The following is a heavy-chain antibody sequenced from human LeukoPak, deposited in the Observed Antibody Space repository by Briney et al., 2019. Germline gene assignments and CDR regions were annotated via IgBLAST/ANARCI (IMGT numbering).Heavy chain of an antibody. Sequence: GGSLRLSCAASGFTLSSYWMSWVRQAPGKGLEWVANIKQDGSEKYYVDSVKGRFTISRDNAKNSLYLQMNSLRAEDTAVYYCAREGDGDYVLDYWGQGTLVTVSS. CDR3: AREGDGDYVLDY. D-gene: IGHD4-17*01. CDR1: GFTLSSYW. V-gene: IGHV3-7*04. J-gene: IGHJ4*02. CDR2: IKQDGSEK.